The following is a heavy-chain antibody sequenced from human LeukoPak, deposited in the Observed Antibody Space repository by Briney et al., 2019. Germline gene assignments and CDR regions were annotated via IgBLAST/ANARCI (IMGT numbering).Heavy chain of an antibody. CDR2: MNPNSGNT. V-gene: IGHV1-8*01. CDR3: TRGSSGRRDN. CDR1: GYTCTSCD. Sequence: ASVKVSCKASGYTCTSCDINWVRHATGQGLGWMGWMNPNSGNTGYGQSFQGRITMPRDISIGTAYMELSNLTSEDTAIYYCTRGSSGRRDNWGQGTLVTVSA. D-gene: IGHD6-19*01. J-gene: IGHJ4*02.